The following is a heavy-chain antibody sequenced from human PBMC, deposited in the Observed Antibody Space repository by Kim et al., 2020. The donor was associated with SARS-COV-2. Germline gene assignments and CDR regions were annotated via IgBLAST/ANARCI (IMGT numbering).Heavy chain of an antibody. J-gene: IGHJ2*01. D-gene: IGHD2-15*01. V-gene: IGHV4-61*01. CDR1: GGTVSSGSYY. CDR2: IYYSGST. Sequence: SETLSLTCTVSGGTVSSGSYYWSWIRQPPGKGLEWIGYIYYSGSTNYNPSLKSRVTISVDTSKNQFSLKPSSVTAADTAVYYCARRPWGCSGGSCYGSYWYFDLWGRGTLVTVSS. CDR3: ARRPWGCSGGSCYGSYWYFDL.